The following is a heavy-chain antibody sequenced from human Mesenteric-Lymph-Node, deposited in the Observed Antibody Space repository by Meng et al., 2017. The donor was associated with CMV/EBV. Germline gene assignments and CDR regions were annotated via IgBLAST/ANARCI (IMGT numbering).Heavy chain of an antibody. CDR2: ISAYNGNT. Sequence: ASVKVSCKASGGTFSIYTINWVRQAPGQGLEWMGWISAYNGNTNYAQKLQGRVTMTTDTSTSTAYMELRSLRSDDTAVYYCAREFERARAFDIWGQGTMVTVSS. D-gene: IGHD1-1*01. J-gene: IGHJ3*02. CDR3: AREFERARAFDI. V-gene: IGHV1-18*01. CDR1: GGTFSIYT.